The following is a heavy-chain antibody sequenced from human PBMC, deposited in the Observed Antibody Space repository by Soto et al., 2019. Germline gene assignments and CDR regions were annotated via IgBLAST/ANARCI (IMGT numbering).Heavy chain of an antibody. CDR1: GFTFSSYA. CDR2: ISYDGSNK. V-gene: IGHV3-30-3*01. J-gene: IGHJ6*02. Sequence: GGSLRLSCAASGFTFSSYAMHWVRQAPGKGLEWVAVISYDGSNKYYADSVKGRFTISRDNSKNTLYLQMNSLGAEDTAVYYCARDVVGPFGDVGRYDYGDYVTGGGYYYGMDVWGQGTTVTVSS. D-gene: IGHD4-17*01. CDR3: ARDVVGPFGDVGRYDYGDYVTGGGYYYGMDV.